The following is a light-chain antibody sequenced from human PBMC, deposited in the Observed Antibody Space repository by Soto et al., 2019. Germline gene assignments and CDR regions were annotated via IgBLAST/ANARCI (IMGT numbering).Light chain of an antibody. Sequence: DVPMTQSPSTRPDSFGDSVTHTCRASQSISNWLAWYQQKPGTAPKLLIYHASTLESGVPSRFSGSGSGTEFTLTISNLQHDDFATYYCQKNNSYSFGRGTKVDI. CDR3: QKNNSYS. J-gene: IGKJ1*01. V-gene: IGKV1-5*01. CDR2: HAS. CDR1: QSISNW.